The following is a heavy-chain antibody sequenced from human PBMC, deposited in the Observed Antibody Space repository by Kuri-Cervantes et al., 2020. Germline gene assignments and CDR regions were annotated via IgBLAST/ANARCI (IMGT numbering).Heavy chain of an antibody. CDR2: IYPGDSDT. Sequence: KVSCKASGYTLTSHWIGWVRQMPGKGLEWMGIIYPGDSDTKYSPSFQGQVTFSADRSISTTYLQWNSLKASDTAMYYCARLDYGDHGSSYYYYYMDVWGKGTTVTVSS. V-gene: IGHV5-51*01. CDR3: ARLDYGDHGSSYYYYYMDV. CDR1: GYTLTSHW. J-gene: IGHJ6*03. D-gene: IGHD4-17*01.